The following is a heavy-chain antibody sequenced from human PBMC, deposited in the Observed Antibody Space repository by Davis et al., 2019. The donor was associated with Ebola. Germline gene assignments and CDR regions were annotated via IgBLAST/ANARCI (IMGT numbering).Heavy chain of an antibody. D-gene: IGHD3-22*01. CDR2: ISGSGGST. CDR3: ARDVNPSSGSYFYDAFDI. CDR1: GFTFSSYA. J-gene: IGHJ3*02. Sequence: GESLKISCAASGFTFSSYAMSWVRQAPGKGLEWVSAISGSGGSTYYADSVKGRFTISRDNSKNTLFLQMSNLRPEDTAVYYCARDVNPSSGSYFYDAFDIWGQGTMVTVSS. V-gene: IGHV3-23*01.